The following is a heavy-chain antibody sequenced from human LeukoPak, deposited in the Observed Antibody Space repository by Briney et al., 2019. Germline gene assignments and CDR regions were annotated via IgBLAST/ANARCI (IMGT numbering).Heavy chain of an antibody. J-gene: IGHJ4*02. CDR3: ARGVCSSISCYYFDY. V-gene: IGHV3-30-3*01. D-gene: IGHD2-2*01. Sequence: GGSLRLSCAASGFTFSSYAMHWVRQAPGKGLEWVAVISYDGSKKYYADSVKGRFTISRDNSKNTLYLQMNSLRAEDTAVYYCARGVCSSISCYYFDYWGQGTLVTVSS. CDR2: ISYDGSKK. CDR1: GFTFSSYA.